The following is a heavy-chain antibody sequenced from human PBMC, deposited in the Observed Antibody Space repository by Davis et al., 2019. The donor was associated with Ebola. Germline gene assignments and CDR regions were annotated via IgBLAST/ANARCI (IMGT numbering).Heavy chain of an antibody. J-gene: IGHJ4*02. D-gene: IGHD6-19*01. Sequence: GSLRLSCTVSGGSISSYYWSWIRQPPGKGLEWIGYIYYSGSTNYNPSLKSRVTISVDTSKNQFSLKLSSVTAADTAVYYRARVRSGHEYYFDYWGQGTLVTVSS. V-gene: IGHV4-59*01. CDR3: ARVRSGHEYYFDY. CDR2: IYYSGST. CDR1: GGSISSYY.